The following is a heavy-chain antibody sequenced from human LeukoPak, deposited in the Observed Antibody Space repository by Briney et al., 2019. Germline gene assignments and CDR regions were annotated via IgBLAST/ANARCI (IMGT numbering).Heavy chain of an antibody. J-gene: IGHJ4*02. D-gene: IGHD3-10*01. CDR1: GYSISSGYY. CDR3: ARDAGISRFDY. V-gene: IGHV4-38-2*02. CDR2: IYHSGST. Sequence: SETLSLTCTVSGYSISSGYYWGWIRQPPGKGLEWIGSIYHSGSTYYNPSLKSRVTISVDTSKNQFSLKLSSVTAADTAVYYCARDAGISRFDYWGQGTLVTVSS.